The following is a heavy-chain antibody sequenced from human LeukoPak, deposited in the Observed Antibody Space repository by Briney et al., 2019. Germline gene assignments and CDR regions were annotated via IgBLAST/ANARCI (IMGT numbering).Heavy chain of an antibody. J-gene: IGHJ4*02. CDR3: ASSKWELLDF. V-gene: IGHV4-4*02. CDR2: IYHSGAT. D-gene: IGHD1-26*01. Sequence: PSETLSLTCAVSGASISSSKWWSWVRQSPGKGLEWIGEIYHSGATNYNPSLKSRVTMSVDKSKNQFSLKLSSVTAADTAVYYCASSKWELLDFWGQGTLVTVSS. CDR1: GASISSSKW.